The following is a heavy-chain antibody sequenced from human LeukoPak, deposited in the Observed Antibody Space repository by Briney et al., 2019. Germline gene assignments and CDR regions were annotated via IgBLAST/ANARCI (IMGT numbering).Heavy chain of an antibody. D-gene: IGHD2-2*01. Sequence: KPSETLSLTCTVSGYSISSGYYWGWIRQPPGKGLERIGSIYHSGSTYYNPSLKSRVTISVDTSKNQFSLKLSSVTAADTAVYYCGRDVPVVVPAAMPMDVWGKGTTVTVSS. CDR3: GRDVPVVVPAAMPMDV. V-gene: IGHV4-38-2*02. CDR1: GYSISSGYY. J-gene: IGHJ6*04. CDR2: IYHSGST.